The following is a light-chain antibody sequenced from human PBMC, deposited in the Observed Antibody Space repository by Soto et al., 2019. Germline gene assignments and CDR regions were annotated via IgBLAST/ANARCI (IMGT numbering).Light chain of an antibody. CDR1: SSNIGNNY. V-gene: IGLV1-51*01. CDR3: GTWDSSLSAVV. J-gene: IGLJ2*01. Sequence: QSVLTQPPSVSAAPGQKVTISCSGSSSNIGNNYVSWYQQLPGTAPKRLIYDNNKRPSGIPDRFSGSKSGTSATLGITGLQTGDEADYHCGTWDSSLSAVVFGGGTKLTVL. CDR2: DNN.